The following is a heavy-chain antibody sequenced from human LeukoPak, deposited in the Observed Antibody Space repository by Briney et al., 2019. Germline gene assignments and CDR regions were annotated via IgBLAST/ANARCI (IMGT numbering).Heavy chain of an antibody. D-gene: IGHD3-10*01. Sequence: QPGGSLRLSCAASGFTFSNYAMSWVRQAPGKGLEWVSSINGRGGSTYYADSVKGRFTISRDNSKNTLYLQMNSLRAEDTAVYYCAKGPSRSWFGEYYNWFDPWGQGTLVTVSS. CDR1: GFTFSNYA. V-gene: IGHV3-23*01. CDR2: INGRGGST. J-gene: IGHJ5*02. CDR3: AKGPSRSWFGEYYNWFDP.